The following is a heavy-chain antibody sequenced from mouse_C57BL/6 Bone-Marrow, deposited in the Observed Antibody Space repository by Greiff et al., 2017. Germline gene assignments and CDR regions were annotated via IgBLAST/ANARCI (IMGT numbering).Heavy chain of an antibody. CDR2: IYPGDGDT. CDR1: GYAFRSSW. CDR3: ARSAYYGNYVYFDY. V-gene: IGHV1-82*01. Sequence: QVQLQQSGPELVKPGASVKISCKASGYAFRSSWMNWVKPRPGKGLEWIGRIYPGDGDTNYNGKFKGKATLTADKSSSTAYMQLSSLTSEDSAVYFCARSAYYGNYVYFDYWGQGTTLTVAS. J-gene: IGHJ2*01. D-gene: IGHD2-10*01.